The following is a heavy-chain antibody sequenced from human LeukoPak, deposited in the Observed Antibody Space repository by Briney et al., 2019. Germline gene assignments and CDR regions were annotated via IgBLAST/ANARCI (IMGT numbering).Heavy chain of an antibody. CDR1: GFTFSGFG. D-gene: IGHD5-24*01. Sequence: PGGSLRLSCAAAGFTFSGFGMHWVRQAPGKGLEWVAVISYDESNKYYADSAKGRFTISRDNSKNTLYLQMNSLRAEDTAVYYCAKGGADGHFDYWGQGTLVTVSS. V-gene: IGHV3-30*18. J-gene: IGHJ4*02. CDR3: AKGGADGHFDY. CDR2: ISYDESNK.